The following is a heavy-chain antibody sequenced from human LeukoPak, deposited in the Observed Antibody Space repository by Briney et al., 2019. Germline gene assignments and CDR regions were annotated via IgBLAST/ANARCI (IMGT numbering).Heavy chain of an antibody. D-gene: IGHD3-9*01. CDR3: ARVEDYDILTGFDY. CDR2: IKQDEREK. V-gene: IGHV3-7*01. Sequence: PGGSLRLSCAASGFTFSSYWMSWVRQAPGKGLEWVANIKQDEREKYSVDSVKGRFTISRDNAKNSLYLQMNSLRAEDTAVYYCARVEDYDILTGFDYWGQGTLVTVSS. J-gene: IGHJ4*02. CDR1: GFTFSSYW.